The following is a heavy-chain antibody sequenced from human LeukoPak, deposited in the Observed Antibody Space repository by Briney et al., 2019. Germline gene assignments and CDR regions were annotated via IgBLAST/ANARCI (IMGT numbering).Heavy chain of an antibody. J-gene: IGHJ3*02. CDR3: ARDSNDSSGYHGAFDI. V-gene: IGHV3-21*01. D-gene: IGHD3-22*01. Sequence: PGGSLRLSCAASGFTFSSYSMSWVRQAPGKGLEWVSSITSRSSHIYYADSVRGRFTISRDNAEKSLYLQMNSLRDEDTAVYYCARDSNDSSGYHGAFDIWGQGTMVTVSS. CDR2: ITSRSSHI. CDR1: GFTFSSYS.